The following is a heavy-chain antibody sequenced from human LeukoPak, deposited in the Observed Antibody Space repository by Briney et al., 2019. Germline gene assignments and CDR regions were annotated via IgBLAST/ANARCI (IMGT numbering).Heavy chain of an antibody. CDR2: INWSGERA. CDR3: ARANYDGQSGPNHFDY. D-gene: IGHD4-23*01. CDR1: GFTFNNYG. Sequence: GGSLRLSCVASGFTFNNYGIYWVRQTPGKGLECVSGINWSGERADYADSVQGRFTISRDNAKNFVYLQMNSLKSDDTGLYFCARANYDGQSGPNHFDYWGRGTQVTVTS. J-gene: IGHJ4*02. V-gene: IGHV3-20*04.